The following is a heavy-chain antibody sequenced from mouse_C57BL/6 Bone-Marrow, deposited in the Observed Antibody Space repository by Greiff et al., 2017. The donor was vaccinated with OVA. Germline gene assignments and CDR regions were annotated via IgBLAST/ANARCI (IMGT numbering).Heavy chain of an antibody. CDR3: AREGYYYGSSYPNCFDY. Sequence: QVQLKQSGAELVMPGASVKLSCKASGYTFTSYWMHWVKQRPGQGLEWIGEIDPSDSYTNYNQKFKGKSTLTVDKSSSTAYMQLSSLTSEDSAVYFCAREGYYYGSSYPNCFDYWGQGTTLTVSA. CDR2: IDPSDSYT. CDR1: GYTFTSYW. D-gene: IGHD1-1*01. J-gene: IGHJ2*01. V-gene: IGHV1-69*01.